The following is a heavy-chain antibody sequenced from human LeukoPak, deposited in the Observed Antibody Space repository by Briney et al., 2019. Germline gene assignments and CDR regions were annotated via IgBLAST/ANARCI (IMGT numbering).Heavy chain of an antibody. V-gene: IGHV1-46*01. Sequence: ASVKVSCKASGYTFTGYYMHWVRQAPGQGLEWMGIINPSGGSTSYAQKFQGRVTMTRDTSTSTVYMELSSLRSEDTAVYYCARDRDGYNYRSAFDIWGQGTMVTVSS. CDR3: ARDRDGYNYRSAFDI. J-gene: IGHJ3*02. D-gene: IGHD5-24*01. CDR1: GYTFTGYY. CDR2: INPSGGST.